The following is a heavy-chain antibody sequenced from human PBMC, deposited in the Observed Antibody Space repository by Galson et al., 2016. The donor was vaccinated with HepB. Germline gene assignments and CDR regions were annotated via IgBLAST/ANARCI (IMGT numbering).Heavy chain of an antibody. J-gene: IGHJ4*02. V-gene: IGHV6-1*01. D-gene: IGHD3-10*01. CDR1: GDSVSSNSAG. CDR3: ARSYLLGRGFGW. Sequence: CAISGDSVSSNSAGWYWIRQSPSRGLEWLGRTYYRSKWHFDYAESVESRISINPDTSKNEFSLHLSSVTPEDTAVYYCARSYLLGRGFGWWGPGTPVTVSS. CDR2: TYYRSKWHF.